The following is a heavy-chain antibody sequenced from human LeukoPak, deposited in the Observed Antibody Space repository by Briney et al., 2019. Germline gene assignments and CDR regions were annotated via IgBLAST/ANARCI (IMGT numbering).Heavy chain of an antibody. CDR2: IHYSGTT. CDR1: GGSISSYY. D-gene: IGHD3-22*01. Sequence: SETLSLTCTVSGGSISSYYWSWIRQPPGKGLEWIGYIHYSGTTNYNPSLKSRVTISVDTSKNQFSLKLSSVTAADTAVYYCARHVNYYDSSGYYYYYFDYWGQGTLVTVSS. CDR3: ARHVNYYDSSGYYYYYFDY. V-gene: IGHV4-59*08. J-gene: IGHJ4*02.